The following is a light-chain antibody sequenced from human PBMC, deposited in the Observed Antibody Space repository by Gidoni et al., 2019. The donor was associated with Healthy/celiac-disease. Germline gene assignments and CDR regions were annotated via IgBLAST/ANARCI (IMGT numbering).Light chain of an antibody. V-gene: IGLV2-14*03. CDR1: SSDVGGYNY. Sequence: QSALTQPASVSGSPGQSITLSCTGTSSDVGGYNYVSWYQQHPGKAPKLMIYDVSNRPSGVSNRFSGSKSGNTAPLTISGLQAEDDADYYCSSYTSSSTRVFGGGTKLTVL. CDR3: SSYTSSSTRV. J-gene: IGLJ3*02. CDR2: DVS.